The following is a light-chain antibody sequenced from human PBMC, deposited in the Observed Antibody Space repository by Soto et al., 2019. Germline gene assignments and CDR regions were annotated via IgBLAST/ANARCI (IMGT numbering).Light chain of an antibody. CDR1: QSVSSSY. CDR2: GAS. CDR3: QHFRA. V-gene: IGKV3-20*01. J-gene: IGKJ5*01. Sequence: VLTQSPGTLSLSPGERATLSCRASQSVSSSYVAWYQQKRGXXPRLLMYGASSRATGSPDRFRCSGSGTDFTLTISRLEPEDVVLYYCQHFRAFGPGTRLEIK.